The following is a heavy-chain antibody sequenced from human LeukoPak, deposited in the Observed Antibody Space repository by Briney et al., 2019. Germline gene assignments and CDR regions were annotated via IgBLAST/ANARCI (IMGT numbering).Heavy chain of an antibody. V-gene: IGHV3-30*02. CDR1: GFSFSSYG. CDR2: IRYDGSNK. Sequence: GGSLRLSCTASGFSFSSYGMHWVRQAPGKGLEWVAFIRYDGSNKYYADSVKGRFTISRDNSKNTLYLQMNSLRPEDTAVYYCAKLGYCSSSSCSYFDYWGQGTLVTVSS. CDR3: AKLGYCSSSSCSYFDY. J-gene: IGHJ4*02. D-gene: IGHD2-2*01.